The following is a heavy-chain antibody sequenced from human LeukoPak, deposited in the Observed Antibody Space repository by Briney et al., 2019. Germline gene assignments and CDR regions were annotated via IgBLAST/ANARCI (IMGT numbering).Heavy chain of an antibody. D-gene: IGHD3-3*01. CDR2: ISGSGGST. CDR1: GFTFSSYA. CDR3: AKDPTSLTIRLNWFDP. J-gene: IGHJ5*02. Sequence: GGSLRLSCAALGFTFSSYAMSWVRQAPGKGLEWVSAISGSGGSTYYADSVKGRFTISRDNSKNTLYLQMNSLRAEDTAVYYCAKDPTSLTIRLNWFDPWGQGTLVTVSS. V-gene: IGHV3-23*01.